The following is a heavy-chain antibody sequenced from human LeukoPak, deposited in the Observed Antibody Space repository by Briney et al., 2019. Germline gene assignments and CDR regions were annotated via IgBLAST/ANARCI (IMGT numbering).Heavy chain of an antibody. CDR1: GFTFSSYC. J-gene: IGHJ4*02. CDR2: IRYDGSNK. Sequence: GGSLRLSCAASGFTFSSYCMHWVRQAPGKGLEWVAFIRYDGSNKYYADSVKGRFTISRDNSKNTLYLQMNSLRAEDTAVYYCAKGLRGRRVVVITEGYYFDYWGQGTLVTVSS. D-gene: IGHD3-22*01. CDR3: AKGLRGRRVVVITEGYYFDY. V-gene: IGHV3-30*02.